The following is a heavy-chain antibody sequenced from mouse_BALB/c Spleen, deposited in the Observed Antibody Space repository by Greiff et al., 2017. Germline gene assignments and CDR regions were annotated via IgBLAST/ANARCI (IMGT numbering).Heavy chain of an antibody. D-gene: IGHD2-4*01. J-gene: IGHJ3*01. V-gene: IGHV1-77*01. CDR3: ARVGGDYDGFAY. Sequence: QVQLKESGPELVKPGASVKMSCKASGYTFTDYVISWVKQRTGQGLEWIGEIYPGSGSTYYNEKFKGKATLTADKSSNTAYMQLSSLTSEDSAVYFCARVGGDYDGFAYWGQGTLVTVSA. CDR1: GYTFTDYV. CDR2: IYPGSGST.